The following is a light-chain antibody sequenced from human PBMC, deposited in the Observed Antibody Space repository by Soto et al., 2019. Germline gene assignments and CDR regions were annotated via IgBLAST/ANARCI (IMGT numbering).Light chain of an antibody. Sequence: EIVLTQSPATLSLSPGERASLSCRASQSIGAYLGWYQQKPGQAPRLLIYDASNRAAGIPARFSGSGSGTDFTLTISSLEAEDFAVYYCQQRSEWPLTFGGGTKVEIK. CDR1: QSIGAY. CDR2: DAS. CDR3: QQRSEWPLT. V-gene: IGKV3-11*01. J-gene: IGKJ4*01.